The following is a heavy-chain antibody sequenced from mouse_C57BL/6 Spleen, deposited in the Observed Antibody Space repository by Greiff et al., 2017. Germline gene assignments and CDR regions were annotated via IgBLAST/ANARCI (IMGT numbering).Heavy chain of an antibody. Sequence: EVMLVESGGGLVQSGRSLRLSCATSGFTFSDFYMEWVRQAPGKGLEWIAASRNKANDYTTEYSASVKGRFIVSRDTSQSILYLQMNALRAEDTAIYYCARDAGGWYWYFDVWGTGTTVTVSS. J-gene: IGHJ1*03. CDR1: GFTFSDFY. CDR3: ARDAGGWYWYFDV. D-gene: IGHD3-2*02. CDR2: SRNKANDYTT. V-gene: IGHV7-1*01.